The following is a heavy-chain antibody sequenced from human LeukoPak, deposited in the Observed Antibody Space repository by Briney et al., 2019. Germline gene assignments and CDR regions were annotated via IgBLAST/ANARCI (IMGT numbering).Heavy chain of an antibody. CDR1: GGSITNTND. CDR2: VNLQGST. CDR3: AREGGPYRPLDY. Sequence: PSETLSLTCGVSGGSITNTNDWTWVRQPPGKGLEWIGEVNLQGSTNYNPSLMGRVAIAVDTSENHISLQLTSVTAADTAVYYCAREGGPYRPLDYSGQGTLVTVSS. V-gene: IGHV4-4*02. J-gene: IGHJ4*02.